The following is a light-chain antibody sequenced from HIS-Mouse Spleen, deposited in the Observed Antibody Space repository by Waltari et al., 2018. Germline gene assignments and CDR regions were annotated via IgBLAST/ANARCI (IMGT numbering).Light chain of an antibody. V-gene: IGKV2-30*02. CDR1: QSLVHSDGNTY. J-gene: IGKJ2*01. CDR2: KVS. Sequence: DVVMTQSPLSLPVTLGQPASISCRSSQSLVHSDGNTYLNWFQQRPGQSPRRLIYKVSNRDSGVPDRFSGSGSGTDFTLKISRVEAEDFGVYYCMQGTHWPITFGQGTKLEIK. CDR3: MQGTHWPIT.